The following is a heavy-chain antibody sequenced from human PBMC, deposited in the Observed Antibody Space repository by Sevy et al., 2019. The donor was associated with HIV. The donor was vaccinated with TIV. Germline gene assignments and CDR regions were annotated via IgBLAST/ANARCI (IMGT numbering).Heavy chain of an antibody. D-gene: IGHD3-16*01. CDR1: GFTLSCCW. J-gene: IGHJ4*02. CDR2: INNDGSTT. Sequence: GGSLRLSCAASGFTLSCCWMHWVRQAPGKGLVWVSRINNDGSTTTYADSVRGRFTISRDNAKNTLYLEMNSLRAEDTAVYYCASGGTASFDYWGQGTLVTVSS. CDR3: ASGGTASFDY. V-gene: IGHV3-74*03.